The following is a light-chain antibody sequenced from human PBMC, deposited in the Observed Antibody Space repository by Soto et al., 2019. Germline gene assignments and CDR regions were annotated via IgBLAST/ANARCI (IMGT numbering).Light chain of an antibody. CDR1: QTISSW. V-gene: IGKV1-5*01. CDR2: DAS. Sequence: DIQMTQSPSTLSASVGDRVTITCRASQTISSWLAWYQQKPGKAPTLLIYDASTMERGVPSRFSGSGSGTEFTLTISRLQPDDFATYYCQQYKSYWTFGHGTKVEVK. CDR3: QQYKSYWT. J-gene: IGKJ1*01.